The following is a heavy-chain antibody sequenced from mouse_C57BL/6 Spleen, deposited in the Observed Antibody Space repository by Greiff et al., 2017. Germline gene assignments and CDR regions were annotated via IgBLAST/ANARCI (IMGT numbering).Heavy chain of an antibody. CDR2: INPNNGGT. CDR1: GYTFTDYN. Sequence: VQLQQSGPELVKPGASVKIPCKASGYTFTDYNMDWVKQSHGKSLKWIGDINPNNGGTIYNQKFKGKATLTVDKSSSTAYMELRSLTSEDTAVYYCANYGSGGAWLAYWGQGTLVTVSA. V-gene: IGHV1-18*01. CDR3: ANYGSGGAWLAY. D-gene: IGHD1-1*01. J-gene: IGHJ3*01.